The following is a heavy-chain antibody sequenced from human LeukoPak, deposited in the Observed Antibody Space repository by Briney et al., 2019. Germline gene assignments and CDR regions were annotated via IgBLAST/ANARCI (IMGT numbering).Heavy chain of an antibody. CDR2: IWYDGSNK. CDR3: ARVYDY. J-gene: IGHJ4*02. V-gene: IGHV3-33*08. CDR1: AFIFSGHW. Sequence: GGSLRLSCEGSAFIFSGHWMNWVRQTPGKGLEWVAVIWYDGSNKYYADSVKGRFTISRDNSKNTLYLQMNSLRAEDTAVYYCARVYDYWGQGTLVTVSS.